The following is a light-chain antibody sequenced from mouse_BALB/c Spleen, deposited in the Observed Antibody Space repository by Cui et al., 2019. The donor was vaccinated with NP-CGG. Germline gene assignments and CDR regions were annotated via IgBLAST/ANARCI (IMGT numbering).Light chain of an antibody. Sequence: QAVVTQESALTTSPGETVTLTCRSSTGAVTTSNYANWVQEKPDHFFTGLIGGTNNRAPGVPARFSGSLIGDKAALTITGAQTEDEAIYFCALWYSNHWVFGGGIKLTVL. V-gene: IGLV1*01. CDR1: TGAVTTSNY. CDR2: GTN. CDR3: ALWYSNHWV. J-gene: IGLJ1*01.